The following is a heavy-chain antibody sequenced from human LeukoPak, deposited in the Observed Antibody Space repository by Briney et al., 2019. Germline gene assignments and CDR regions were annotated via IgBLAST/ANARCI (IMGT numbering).Heavy chain of an antibody. CDR3: ARGRDGYIFDY. J-gene: IGHJ4*02. V-gene: IGHV4-59*01. CDR2: IYYSGST. D-gene: IGHD5-24*01. Sequence: KASETLSLTCTVSGGSISSYYWSWIQQPPGKGLEWIGYIYYSGSTNYNPSLKSRVTISVDTSKNQFSLKLSSVTAADTAVYYCARGRDGYIFDYWGQGTLVTVSS. CDR1: GGSISSYY.